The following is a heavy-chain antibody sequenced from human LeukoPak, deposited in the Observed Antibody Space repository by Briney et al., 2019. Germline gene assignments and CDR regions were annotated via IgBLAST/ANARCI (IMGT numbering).Heavy chain of an antibody. Sequence: GGSLRLSCAASGITFGTYAMTWVRQAPGKGLEWVSSIHNSGDKTFYSDSVRGRFTISRDNSKSTVYLQMNSLRADDTALYYCTKETGGDWGYFEHWGQGILVTVSS. J-gene: IGHJ4*02. CDR2: IHNSGDKT. V-gene: IGHV3-23*01. D-gene: IGHD2-21*01. CDR3: TKETGGDWGYFEH. CDR1: GITFGTYA.